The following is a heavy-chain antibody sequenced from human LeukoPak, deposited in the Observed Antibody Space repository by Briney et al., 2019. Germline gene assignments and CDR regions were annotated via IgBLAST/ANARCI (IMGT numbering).Heavy chain of an antibody. D-gene: IGHD1-26*01. CDR2: ISYDGSNK. V-gene: IGHV3-30*03. CDR3: ARGMKWELLPHY. J-gene: IGHJ4*02. Sequence: GRSLRLSCAASGFTFSSYGMHWVRQAPGKGLEWVAVISYDGSNKYYADSVKGRFTISRDNAKNSLYLQMNSLRDEDTAVYYCARGMKWELLPHYWGQGTLVTVSS. CDR1: GFTFSSYG.